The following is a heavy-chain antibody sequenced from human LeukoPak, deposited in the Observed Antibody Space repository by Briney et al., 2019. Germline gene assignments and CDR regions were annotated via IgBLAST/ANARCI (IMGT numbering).Heavy chain of an antibody. V-gene: IGHV4-34*01. D-gene: IGHD3-10*01. J-gene: IGHJ1*01. Sequence: SETLSLTCALYGGSFSGYYGRWIRQPHGKGREWIGEFNHSGSNNYNPSLKSRVTISVDTSKNQFSLKLSSVTAADTAVYYCARGCVVRWKRSKEYFQHWGQGTLVTVSS. CDR2: FNHSGSN. CDR1: GGSFSGYY. CDR3: ARGCVVRWKRSKEYFQH.